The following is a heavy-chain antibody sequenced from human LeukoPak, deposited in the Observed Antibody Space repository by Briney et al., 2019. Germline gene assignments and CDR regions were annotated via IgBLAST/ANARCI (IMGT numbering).Heavy chain of an antibody. CDR1: GFTFSSYS. Sequence: GGYLRLSCAASGFTFSSYSMNWVRQAPGKGLEWVSSISSSSSYIYYADSVKGRFTISRDNAKNSLYLQMNSLRAEDTAVYYCARDDRAYSYGLDYWGQGTLVTVSS. CDR2: ISSSSSYI. D-gene: IGHD5-18*01. V-gene: IGHV3-21*01. CDR3: ARDDRAYSYGLDY. J-gene: IGHJ4*02.